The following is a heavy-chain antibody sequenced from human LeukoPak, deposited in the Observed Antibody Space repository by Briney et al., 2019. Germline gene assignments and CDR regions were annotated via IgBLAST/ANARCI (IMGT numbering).Heavy chain of an antibody. V-gene: IGHV3-7*01. Sequence: PGGSLRLSCAASGFTFSSYWMSWVRQAPGKGLEWVANIKQDGSEKYYVDSVKGRFTISRDNAKNSLYLQMNSLRAEDTAVYYCARVMPSIVVVTGAFDIWGQGTMVTVSS. CDR2: IKQDGSEK. J-gene: IGHJ3*02. CDR3: ARVMPSIVVVTGAFDI. D-gene: IGHD2-21*02. CDR1: GFTFSSYW.